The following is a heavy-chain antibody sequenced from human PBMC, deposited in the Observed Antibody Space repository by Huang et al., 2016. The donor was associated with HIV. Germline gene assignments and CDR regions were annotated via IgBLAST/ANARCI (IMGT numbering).Heavy chain of an antibody. D-gene: IGHD2-8*01. CDR3: VIMDDYFDY. J-gene: IGHJ4*02. V-gene: IGHV3-9*01. CDR2: IGGNSGDI. CDR1: GFAFSQYA. Sequence: VQLVESGGGLVQPGWSLRRSCAASGFAFSQYAVNWVRQSPGKGLEWVSGIGGNSGDIAYAASVRGRFVISRDNAKKSLYLKMNGLRLEDTALYFCVIMDDYFDYWGQGVLVGVSS.